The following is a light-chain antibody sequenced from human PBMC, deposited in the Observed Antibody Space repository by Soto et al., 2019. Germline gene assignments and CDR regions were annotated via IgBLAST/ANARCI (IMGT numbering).Light chain of an antibody. CDR2: GPS. CDR3: QQYGDSPYT. Sequence: EIVLTQSPGTLSLSPGERATLSCRASQSISSSYLAWYQQKPGQAPRLLIYGPSSRATGIPDRFSGSGSGTDFTLTINRLEPEDFAVYYCQQYGDSPYTFGQGTKLEIK. J-gene: IGKJ2*01. CDR1: QSISSSY. V-gene: IGKV3-20*01.